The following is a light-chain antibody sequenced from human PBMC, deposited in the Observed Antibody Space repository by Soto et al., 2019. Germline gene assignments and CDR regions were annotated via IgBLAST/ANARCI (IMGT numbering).Light chain of an antibody. CDR2: DVS. Sequence: QSALTQPASVSWSPGQSITISCTGTSSDVGGYNYVSWYQQHPGKAPKLTIYDVSNRPSGVSNRFSGSKSGNTASLTISGLQAEDEADYFCSSYTTSSTVVFGGGTKLTVL. J-gene: IGLJ2*01. V-gene: IGLV2-14*01. CDR3: SSYTTSSTVV. CDR1: SSDVGGYNY.